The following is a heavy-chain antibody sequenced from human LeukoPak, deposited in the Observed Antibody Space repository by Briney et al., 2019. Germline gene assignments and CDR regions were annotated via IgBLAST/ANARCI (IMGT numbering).Heavy chain of an antibody. V-gene: IGHV3-30*03. CDR3: ARDQSAAAQTSIDY. CDR2: ISYDGSDK. D-gene: IGHD6-13*01. CDR1: GLTFSNYG. Sequence: GGSLRLSCAASGLTFSNYGMHWVRQAPGKGLEWVAVISYDGSDKYYADSVKGRFTISRDNSKNTLYLQMNSLRTEDTAVYYCARDQSAAAQTSIDYWGQGTLVTVSS. J-gene: IGHJ4*02.